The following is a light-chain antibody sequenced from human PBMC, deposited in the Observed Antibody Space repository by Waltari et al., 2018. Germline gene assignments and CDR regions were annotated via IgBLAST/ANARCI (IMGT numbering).Light chain of an antibody. CDR1: QSITSS. J-gene: IGKJ4*01. Sequence: EIVMTQSPDTLSVSPGESATLSCRASQSITSSLAWYQQKPGQAPRLLIYGASTRAKGFPPRFSGSGSGTEFTLTISSLQSEDFAVYYCQQYHNWPLTFGGGTKVEIK. V-gene: IGKV3-15*01. CDR3: QQYHNWPLT. CDR2: GAS.